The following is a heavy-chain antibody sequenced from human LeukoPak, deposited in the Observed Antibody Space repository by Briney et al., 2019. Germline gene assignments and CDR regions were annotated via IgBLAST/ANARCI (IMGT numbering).Heavy chain of an antibody. CDR3: ARKGTPGDAFDI. Sequence: GGSLRLSCAASGFTFSSYEMNWVRQAPGKGLEWVSYISSSGSTIYYADSVKGRFTISRDNAKNSLYLQMNSLRAEDTAVYYYARKGTPGDAFDIWGQGTMVTVSS. V-gene: IGHV3-48*03. CDR1: GFTFSSYE. J-gene: IGHJ3*02. D-gene: IGHD1-7*01. CDR2: ISSSGSTI.